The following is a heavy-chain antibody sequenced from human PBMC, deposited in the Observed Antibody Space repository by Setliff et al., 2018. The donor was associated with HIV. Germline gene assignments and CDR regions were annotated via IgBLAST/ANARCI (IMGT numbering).Heavy chain of an antibody. CDR3: AKDGISGGAYPPYYFDY. J-gene: IGHJ4*01. V-gene: IGHV3-23*01. D-gene: IGHD2-15*01. Sequence: PGGSLRLSCAASGFTFNTYAMSWVRQAPGKGLEWVSVISGSGGSTFYADSVKGRFTISRDNSKNTLYLQMNRLRVEDKAVYYCAKDGISGGAYPPYYFDYWGHGTLVTVSS. CDR2: ISGSGGST. CDR1: GFTFNTYA.